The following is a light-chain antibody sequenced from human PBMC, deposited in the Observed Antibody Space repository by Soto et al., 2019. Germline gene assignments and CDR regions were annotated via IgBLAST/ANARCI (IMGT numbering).Light chain of an antibody. CDR1: QSLSGN. J-gene: IGKJ5*01. Sequence: EIVMTQSPATLSVSPGERATLSCGASQSLSGNLAWYQQKPGQAPRLLIYRASTRATGVPARFSGSESGTEFTLTISSLQSEDFAVYFCQQYDDWPITFGQGTRLEIK. V-gene: IGKV3-15*01. CDR2: RAS. CDR3: QQYDDWPIT.